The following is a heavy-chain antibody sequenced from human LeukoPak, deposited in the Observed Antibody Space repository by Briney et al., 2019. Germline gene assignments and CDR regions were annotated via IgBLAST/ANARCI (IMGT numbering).Heavy chain of an antibody. J-gene: IGHJ4*02. V-gene: IGHV3-13*01. Sequence: GGSLRLSCAVSGFTFSNYDMHWVRQATGKGLEWVSGIDTAGDTYYPGSVKGRFTISRENAKNSLYLQMNSLRAGDTAVYYCARVYCSGGICHFDYWGQGTLVTVSS. CDR2: IDTAGDT. CDR1: GFTFSNYD. CDR3: ARVYCSGGICHFDY. D-gene: IGHD2-15*01.